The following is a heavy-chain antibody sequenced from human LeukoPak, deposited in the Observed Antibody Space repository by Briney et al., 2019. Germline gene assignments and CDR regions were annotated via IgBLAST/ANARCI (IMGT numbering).Heavy chain of an antibody. CDR3: ARDRKSLNLDLAYCGGDCYFSAFDI. D-gene: IGHD2-21*02. CDR1: GFTFSSYS. CDR2: ISSSSSTI. Sequence: GGSLRLSCAASGFTFSSYSMNWVRQAPGKGLEWVSYISSSSSTIYYADSVKGRFTISRDNAKNSLYLQMNSLRAEDTAVYYCARDRKSLNLDLAYCGGDCYFSAFDIWGQGTMVTVSS. V-gene: IGHV3-48*01. J-gene: IGHJ3*02.